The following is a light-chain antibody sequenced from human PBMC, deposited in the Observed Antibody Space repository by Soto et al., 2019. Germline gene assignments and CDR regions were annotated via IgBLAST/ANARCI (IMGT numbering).Light chain of an antibody. J-gene: IGLJ1*01. CDR2: EVS. Sequence: QSALTQPASVSGSPGQSITISCTGTSSDVGYYNYVSWYQQHPGKAPKLMIYEVSNRPSGVSNRFSGPKSGNTASLTISGLQAEDEADYYCSSYTSSSTYVFGTGTKVTVL. CDR1: SSDVGYYNY. V-gene: IGLV2-14*01. CDR3: SSYTSSSTYV.